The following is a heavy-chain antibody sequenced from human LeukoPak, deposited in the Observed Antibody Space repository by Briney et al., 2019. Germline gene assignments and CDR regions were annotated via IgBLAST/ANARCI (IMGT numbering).Heavy chain of an antibody. J-gene: IGHJ3*02. CDR1: GYTFTGYY. CDR2: INPNSGGT. CDR3: ARVLVTIPLEDAFDI. V-gene: IGHV1-2*02. Sequence: GASVKVSCKASGYTFTGYYMHWVRQAPGQGLEWMGWINPNSGGTNYAQKFQGRVTMTRDTSISTAYMELSRLRSDDTAVYYCARVLVTIPLEDAFDIWGQGTMVTVSS. D-gene: IGHD3-3*01.